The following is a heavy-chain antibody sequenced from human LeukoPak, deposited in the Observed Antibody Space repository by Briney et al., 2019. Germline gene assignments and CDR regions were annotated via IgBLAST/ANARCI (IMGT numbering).Heavy chain of an antibody. CDR1: GGSFSDFY. J-gene: IGHJ4*02. V-gene: IGHV4-34*01. D-gene: IGHD6-19*01. CDR3: AREAAVAKRGDYFDY. Sequence: SETLSLXCAVYGGSFSDFYWSWIRQPPGKVLEWIGEINHSGSTSYNPSLKSRVTISVDTSKNQFSLKLSSVAAADTAVYYCAREAAVAKRGDYFDYWGQGTLVTVSS. CDR2: INHSGST.